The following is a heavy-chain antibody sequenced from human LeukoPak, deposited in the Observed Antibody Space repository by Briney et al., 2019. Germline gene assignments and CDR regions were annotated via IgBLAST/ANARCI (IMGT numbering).Heavy chain of an antibody. CDR2: INHSGST. D-gene: IGHD6-6*01. V-gene: IGHV4-34*01. CDR1: GGSFSGFY. CDR3: ARRPKSFDY. Sequence: SETLSLTCAVYGGSFSGFYWSWIRQPPGEGLEWIGEINHSGSTNYNPSLKSRVSISVDTSKNQFSLKLTSVTAADTAMYFCARRPKSFDYWGQGTLVIVSS. J-gene: IGHJ4*02.